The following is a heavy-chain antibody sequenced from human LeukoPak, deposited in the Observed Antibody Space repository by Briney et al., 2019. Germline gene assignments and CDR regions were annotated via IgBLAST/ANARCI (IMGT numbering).Heavy chain of an antibody. Sequence: SETLSLTCTGSGCSIRSYYWSWIRQPPGKGLPWIGYIYYSGSTKYNPALKRRVQISVDTSKTQFSLRMSSVGAADTAVYYCAREITETTLAFDIWGQGTLVTVSS. CDR3: AREITETTLAFDI. V-gene: IGHV4-59*08. D-gene: IGHD1-7*01. CDR2: IYYSGST. J-gene: IGHJ3*02. CDR1: GCSIRSYY.